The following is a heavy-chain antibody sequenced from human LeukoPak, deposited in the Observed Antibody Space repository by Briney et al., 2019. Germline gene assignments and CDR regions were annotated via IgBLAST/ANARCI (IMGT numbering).Heavy chain of an antibody. CDR2: ISSSSSYT. Sequence: GGSPRLSCAASGFTFSDYYMSWIRQAPGKGLEWVSYISSSSSYTNYADSVKGRFTISRDNAKNSLYLQMNSLRAEDTAVYYCARWYGSGSYYNVGFDPWGQGTLVTVSS. CDR3: ARWYGSGSYYNVGFDP. V-gene: IGHV3-11*03. D-gene: IGHD3-10*01. J-gene: IGHJ5*02. CDR1: GFTFSDYY.